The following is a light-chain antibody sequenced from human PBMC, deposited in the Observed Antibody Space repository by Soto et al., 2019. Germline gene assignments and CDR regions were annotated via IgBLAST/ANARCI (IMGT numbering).Light chain of an antibody. V-gene: IGKV3-20*01. J-gene: IGKJ3*01. CDR2: GAS. CDR3: QQYGSSPFT. CDR1: QSVSSSY. Sequence: EIVLTKPPGTLSLSPGERATLSCRARQSVSSSYLAWYQQKPVQAPRLLIYGASSRATGIPDRFSGSGSGTDFTLTISRLEPEDFAVYYCQQYGSSPFTFGPGTKVDIK.